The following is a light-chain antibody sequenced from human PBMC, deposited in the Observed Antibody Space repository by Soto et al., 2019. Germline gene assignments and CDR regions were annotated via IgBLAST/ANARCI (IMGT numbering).Light chain of an antibody. CDR1: SSDVGGYNY. V-gene: IGLV2-14*01. CDR2: DVS. Sequence: QSALTQPASVSGSPGQSITISCTGTSSDVGGYNYVSWYQQHPGKAPKLMIYDVSNRPSGVSNRFSGSKSGNTASLTISGLQAEYEADYYCSSYTSSASLWVFGTGTKVTVL. J-gene: IGLJ1*01. CDR3: SSYTSSASLWV.